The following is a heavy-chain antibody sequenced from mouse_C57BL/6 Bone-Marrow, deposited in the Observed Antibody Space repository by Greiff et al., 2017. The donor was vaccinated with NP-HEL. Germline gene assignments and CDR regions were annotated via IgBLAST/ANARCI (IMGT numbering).Heavy chain of an antibody. V-gene: IGHV5-6*01. CDR1: GFTFSSYG. CDR3: ARLNWDVWFAY. CDR2: ISSGGSYT. D-gene: IGHD4-1*01. J-gene: IGHJ3*01. Sequence: EVQLVESGGDLVKPGGSLKLSCAASGFTFSSYGMSWVRQTPDKRLEWVATISSGGSYTYYPDSVKGRFTISRDNAKNTLYLQMSSLKSEDTAMYYCARLNWDVWFAYWGQGTLVTVSA.